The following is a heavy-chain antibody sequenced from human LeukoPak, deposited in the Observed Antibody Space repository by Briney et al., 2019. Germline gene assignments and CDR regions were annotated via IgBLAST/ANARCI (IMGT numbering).Heavy chain of an antibody. CDR1: GYTFTSYG. Sequence: ASVKVSCKASGYTFTSYGISWVRQAPGQGLEWMGWISAYNGNTNYAQKLQGRVTMTTDISTSTAYMELRSLRSDDTAVYYCARSGGVMTTADFDYWGQGTLVTVSS. V-gene: IGHV1-18*01. J-gene: IGHJ4*02. CDR2: ISAYNGNT. CDR3: ARSGGVMTTADFDY. D-gene: IGHD3-16*01.